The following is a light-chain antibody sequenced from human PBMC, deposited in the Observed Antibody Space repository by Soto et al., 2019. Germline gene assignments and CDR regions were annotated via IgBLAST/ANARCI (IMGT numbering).Light chain of an antibody. CDR3: QHYYSTPYT. Sequence: DIVMTQSPDSLAVSLGERANINCKSSQSVLYSSNNKNYLAWYQQKPGQPPKLLIYWASARESGVPDRFSGSGSGTDFTLTISSLQAEDVAVYYCQHYYSTPYTFGQGTKLEIK. J-gene: IGKJ2*01. CDR1: QSVLYSSNNKNY. V-gene: IGKV4-1*01. CDR2: WAS.